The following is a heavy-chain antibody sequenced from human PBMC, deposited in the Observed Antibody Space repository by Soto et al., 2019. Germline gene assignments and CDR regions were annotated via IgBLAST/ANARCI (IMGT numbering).Heavy chain of an antibody. CDR3: ARSSAEMVRGPSWFDP. D-gene: IGHD3-10*01. Sequence: SVKVSCKASGGTFSSYAISWVRQAPGQGLEWMGGIIPIFGTANYAQKFQGRVTITADESTSTAYMELSSLRSEDTAVYYCARSSAEMVRGPSWFDPWGQGTRVTVSS. CDR1: GGTFSSYA. J-gene: IGHJ5*02. CDR2: IIPIFGTA. V-gene: IGHV1-69*13.